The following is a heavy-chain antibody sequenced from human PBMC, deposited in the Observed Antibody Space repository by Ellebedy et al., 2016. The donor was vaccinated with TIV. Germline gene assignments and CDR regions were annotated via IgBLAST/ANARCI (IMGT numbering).Heavy chain of an antibody. CDR2: INSDGISP. CDR3: ASGGGCGSGDCWAFDY. V-gene: IGHV3-74*01. D-gene: IGHD2-21*02. J-gene: IGHJ4*02. Sequence: GESLKISCAASGFTFSSYWMHWVRQGPGKGLGWVSRINSDGISPSYADSVKGRFTISRDNAKNTLYLQMNSLRAEDTAVYYCASGGGCGSGDCWAFDYWGQGTLVTVSS. CDR1: GFTFSSYW.